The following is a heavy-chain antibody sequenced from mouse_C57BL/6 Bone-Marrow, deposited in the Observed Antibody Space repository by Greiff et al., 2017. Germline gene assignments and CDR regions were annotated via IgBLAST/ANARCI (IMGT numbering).Heavy chain of an antibody. D-gene: IGHD2-4*01. J-gene: IGHJ2*01. CDR3: ASPGGYDYAYYFDY. V-gene: IGHV1-64*01. CDR1: GYTFTSYW. Sequence: QVQLQQSGAELVKPGASVKLSCKASGYTFTSYWMHWVKQRPGQGLEWIGMIHPNSGSTNYNEKFKSKATMTVDTSSSTAYMQLSSLTSEDSAVYYCASPGGYDYAYYFDYWGQGTTLTVSS. CDR2: IHPNSGST.